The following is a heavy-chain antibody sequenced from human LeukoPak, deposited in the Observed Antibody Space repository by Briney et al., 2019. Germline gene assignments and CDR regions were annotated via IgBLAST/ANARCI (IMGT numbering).Heavy chain of an antibody. Sequence: ASVKVACKAAGYTFASYGISWVRQAPGQGLEWMGWISAYNGNTNYAQKLQGRVTMTTDTSTSTAYMELRSLRSDDTAVYYCARVHYGGYFDYWGQGTLVTVSS. CDR1: GYTFASYG. V-gene: IGHV1-18*01. CDR3: ARVHYGGYFDY. J-gene: IGHJ4*02. CDR2: ISAYNGNT. D-gene: IGHD4-17*01.